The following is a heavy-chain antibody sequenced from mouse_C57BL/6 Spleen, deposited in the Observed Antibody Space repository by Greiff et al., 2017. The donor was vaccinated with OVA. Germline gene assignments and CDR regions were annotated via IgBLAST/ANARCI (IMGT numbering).Heavy chain of an antibody. CDR1: GFTFSSYA. V-gene: IGHV5-4*01. J-gene: IGHJ2*01. CDR3: ARDRDGYYHY. D-gene: IGHD2-3*01. CDR2: ISDGGSYT. Sequence: EVKLMESGGGLVKPGGSLKLSCAASGFTFSSYAMSWVRQTPEKRLEWVATISDGGSYTYYPDNVKGRFTISRDNAKNNLYLQRSHLKSEDTAMYYCARDRDGYYHYWGQGTTLTVSS.